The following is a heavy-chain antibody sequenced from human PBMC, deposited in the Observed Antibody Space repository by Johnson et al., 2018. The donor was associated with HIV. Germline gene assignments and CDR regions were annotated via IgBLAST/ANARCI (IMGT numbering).Heavy chain of an antibody. CDR3: VRTSCTGARCLGYDPFDV. CDR1: GFTFSSYG. V-gene: IGHV3-33*01. D-gene: IGHD3-16*01. Sequence: QVQLVESGGGVVQPGRSLRLSCAASGFTFSSYGMHWVRQAPGKGLAWVAVIWYDGSNKYYADSVKGRFTISRDNSKNTLFLEMKSLRAEDTAVYYCVRTSCTGARCLGYDPFDVWGQGTMVTVSS. J-gene: IGHJ3*01. CDR2: IWYDGSNK.